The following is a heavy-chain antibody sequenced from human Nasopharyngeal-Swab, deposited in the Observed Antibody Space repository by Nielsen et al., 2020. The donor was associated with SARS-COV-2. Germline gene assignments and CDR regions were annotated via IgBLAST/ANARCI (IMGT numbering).Heavy chain of an antibody. CDR3: ARGQSIAAPLAREGGCGMDV. V-gene: IGHV3-53*01. Sequence: GGSLRLSCAASGFTVSSNYMSWVRQAPGKGLEWVSVIYSGGSTYYADPVKGRFTISRGNSKNTLYLQMNSLRAEDTAVYYCARGQSIAAPLAREGGCGMDVWGQGTTVTVSS. D-gene: IGHD6-6*01. J-gene: IGHJ6*02. CDR1: GFTVSSNY. CDR2: IYSGGST.